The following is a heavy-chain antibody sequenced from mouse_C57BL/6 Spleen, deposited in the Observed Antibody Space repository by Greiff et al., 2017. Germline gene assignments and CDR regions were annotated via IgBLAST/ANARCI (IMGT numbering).Heavy chain of an antibody. CDR2: INPGSGGT. J-gene: IGHJ4*01. V-gene: IGHV1-54*01. Sequence: VQLQQSGAELVRPGTSVKVSCKASGYAFTNYLIEWVKQRPGQGLEWIGVINPGSGGTNYNEKFKGKATLTADKSSSTAYMQLSSLTSEDSAVYFCASGGGLFNAMDYWGQGTSVTVSS. CDR1: GYAFTNYL. CDR3: ASGGGLFNAMDY. D-gene: IGHD1-1*01.